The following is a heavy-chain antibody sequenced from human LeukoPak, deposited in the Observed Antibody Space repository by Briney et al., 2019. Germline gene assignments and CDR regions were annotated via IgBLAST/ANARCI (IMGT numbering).Heavy chain of an antibody. D-gene: IGHD4-17*01. CDR2: LNPKSGGT. Sequence: GASVKVSCKVSGYTLTDNSFHWVRQAPGHGPEWMGWLNPKSGGTYYAQKFQGRVTMTRDTSSSTAYMELRRLTPDDTAMDYCARDGDYGDYSFYGMDVWGQGTTVTVSS. CDR1: GYTLTDNS. CDR3: ARDGDYGDYSFYGMDV. J-gene: IGHJ6*02. V-gene: IGHV1-2*02.